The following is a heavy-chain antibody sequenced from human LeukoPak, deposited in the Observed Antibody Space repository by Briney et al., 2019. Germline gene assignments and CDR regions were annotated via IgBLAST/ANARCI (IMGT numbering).Heavy chain of an antibody. CDR3: ARLLSSSWYYFDY. V-gene: IGHV4-34*01. CDR1: GGSFSGYY. J-gene: IGHJ4*02. Sequence: PSDTLSLTCAVYGGSFSGYYWSWIRQPPGKGLEWIGEINHSGSTNYNPSLKSRVTISVDTSKNQFSLKLSSVTAADTAVYYCARLLSSSWYYFDYWGQGTLVTVSS. D-gene: IGHD6-13*01. CDR2: INHSGST.